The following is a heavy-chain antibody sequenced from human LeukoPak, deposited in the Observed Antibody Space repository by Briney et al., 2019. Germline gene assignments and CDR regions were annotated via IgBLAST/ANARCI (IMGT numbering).Heavy chain of an antibody. CDR2: ISSSSSYI. J-gene: IGHJ3*02. Sequence: SGGSLRLSCAASGFTFSSYSMNWVRQAPGKGLEWVSSISSSSSYIYYADSVKGRFTISRDNAKNSLYLQMNSPRAEDTAVYYCAREGPAAIDAFDIWGQGTMVTVSS. CDR1: GFTFSSYS. D-gene: IGHD2-2*01. CDR3: AREGPAAIDAFDI. V-gene: IGHV3-21*01.